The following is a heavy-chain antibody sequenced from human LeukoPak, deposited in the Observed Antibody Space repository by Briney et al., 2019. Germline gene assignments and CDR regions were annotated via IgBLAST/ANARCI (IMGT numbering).Heavy chain of an antibody. J-gene: IGHJ4*02. D-gene: IGHD3-22*01. CDR3: AVYYDSSGWIY. CDR2: IIPILDIA. V-gene: IGHV1-69*04. Sequence: SVKVSCKASGGPFSNYAISWVRQAPGQGLEWMGRIIPILDIANYAQKFQGRVTITADKSTSTAYMELSSLRSEDTAVYYCAVYYDSSGWIYWGQGTLVTVSS. CDR1: GGPFSNYA.